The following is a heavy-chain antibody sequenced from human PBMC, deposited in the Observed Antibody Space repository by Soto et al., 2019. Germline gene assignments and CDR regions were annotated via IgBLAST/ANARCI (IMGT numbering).Heavy chain of an antibody. CDR1: GGSISSGDYY. V-gene: IGHV4-30-4*01. D-gene: IGHD4-17*01. Sequence: SVTLSLTCTVSGGSISSGDYYWSWIRQPPGKGLEWIGYIYYSGNTYYNPSLESRLTISVDTSKNHFSLRLSSVTAADTAVYYSAXDNSKEYGHYAGAAFDIWGQGTMVTVSS. CDR3: AXDNSKEYGHYAGAAFDI. J-gene: IGHJ3*02. CDR2: IYYSGNT.